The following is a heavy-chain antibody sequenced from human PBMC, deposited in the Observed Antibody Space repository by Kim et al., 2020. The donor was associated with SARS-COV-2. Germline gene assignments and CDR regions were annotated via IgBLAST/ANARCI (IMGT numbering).Heavy chain of an antibody. J-gene: IGHJ4*02. V-gene: IGHV4-4*07. CDR1: GGSISSYY. CDR3: ARSRGADRYSRRYYFDY. CDR2: IYTSGST. D-gene: IGHD3-10*01. Sequence: SETLSLTCTVSGGSISSYYWSWIRQPAGKGLEWIGRIYTSGSTNYNPSLKSRVTMSVDTSKNQFSLKLSSVTAADTAVYYCARSRGADRYSRRYYFDYWGQGTLVTVSS.